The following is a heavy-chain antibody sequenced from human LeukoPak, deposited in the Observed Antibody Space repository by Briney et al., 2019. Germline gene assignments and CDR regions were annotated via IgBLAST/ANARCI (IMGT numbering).Heavy chain of an antibody. CDR2: IRHDGSNK. Sequence: GGSLRLSCAASGFIFSSYGMHWVRQAPGKGLEWVAFIRHDGSNKYYADSVKGRFIISRDNSKNTLYLQMNSLRAEDTAVYYCARGYCSSTSCYTGCRFDPWGQGTLVTVSS. CDR1: GFIFSSYG. CDR3: ARGYCSSTSCYTGCRFDP. V-gene: IGHV3-30*02. D-gene: IGHD2-2*02. J-gene: IGHJ5*02.